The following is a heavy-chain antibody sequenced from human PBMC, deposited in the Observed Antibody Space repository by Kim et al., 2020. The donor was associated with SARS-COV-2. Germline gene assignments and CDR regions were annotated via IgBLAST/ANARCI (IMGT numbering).Heavy chain of an antibody. Sequence: SETLSLTWAVYVGSFSGYYWTWIRQPPGRGLEWIGEISRSGSTNYNPSLTSRVTILVDTSKNQFSLKLNSVTAADRGVYFCARGRYGSGRDYYFDYWGRG. CDR2: ISRSGST. J-gene: IGHJ4*02. CDR1: VGSFSGYY. V-gene: IGHV4-34*01. CDR3: ARGRYGSGRDYYFDY. D-gene: IGHD6-19*01.